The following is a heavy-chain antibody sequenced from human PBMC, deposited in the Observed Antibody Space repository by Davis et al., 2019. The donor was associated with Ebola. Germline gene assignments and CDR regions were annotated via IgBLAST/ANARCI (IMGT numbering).Heavy chain of an antibody. CDR1: GFTFSSYW. CDR3: ARRGYNWNDGYYYYGMDV. V-gene: IGHV3-74*01. Sequence: HTGGSLRLSCAASGFTFSSYWMHWVRQAPGKGLVWVSRINSDGSSTSYADSVKGRFTISRDNAKNTLYLQMNSLRAEDTAVYYCARRGYNWNDGYYYYGMDVWGQGTTVTVSS. J-gene: IGHJ6*02. D-gene: IGHD1-20*01. CDR2: INSDGSST.